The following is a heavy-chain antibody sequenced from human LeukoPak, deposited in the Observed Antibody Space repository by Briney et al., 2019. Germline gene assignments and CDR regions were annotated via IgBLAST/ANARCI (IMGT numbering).Heavy chain of an antibody. CDR2: IYYSGST. CDR1: GGSISSSSYY. V-gene: IGHV4-39*01. D-gene: IGHD5-24*01. Sequence: PSETLSLTCTVSGGSISSSSYYWGWIRQPPGKGLEWIGSIYYSGSTYYNPSLKSRVTISVDTSKNQFSLKLSSVTAADTAVYYCARHRSFGRWLQFYFDYWGQGTLVTVSS. J-gene: IGHJ4*02. CDR3: ARHRSFGRWLQFYFDY.